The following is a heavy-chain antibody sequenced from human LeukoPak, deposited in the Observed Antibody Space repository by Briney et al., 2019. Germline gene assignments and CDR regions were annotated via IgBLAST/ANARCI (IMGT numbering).Heavy chain of an antibody. CDR2: INSDGSST. D-gene: IGHD3-10*01. V-gene: IGHV3-74*01. J-gene: IGHJ6*02. CDR1: GFTFSNYW. CDR3: ARDYGRSRDYGMDV. Sequence: GGSLRLSCAAPGFTFSNYWMHWVRQAPGKGLVWVSRINSDGSSTSYADSVKGRFTISRDNAKNTLYLQMNSLRVEDTAVYYCARDYGRSRDYGMDVWGPGTTVTVSS.